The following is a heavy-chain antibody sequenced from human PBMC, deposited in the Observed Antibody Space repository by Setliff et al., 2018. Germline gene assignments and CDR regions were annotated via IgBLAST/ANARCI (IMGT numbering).Heavy chain of an antibody. CDR3: ARDMDYGDYEVDY. CDR2: IIPILGIA. D-gene: IGHD4-17*01. V-gene: IGHV1-69*10. J-gene: IGHJ4*02. CDR1: GGTFSSYA. Sequence: SVKVSCKASGGTFSSYAISWVRQAPGQGLEWMGGIIPILGIANYAQKFQGRVTITTDESTSTAYMELSSLRSEDTAVYYCARDMDYGDYEVDYWGQGTLVTVSS.